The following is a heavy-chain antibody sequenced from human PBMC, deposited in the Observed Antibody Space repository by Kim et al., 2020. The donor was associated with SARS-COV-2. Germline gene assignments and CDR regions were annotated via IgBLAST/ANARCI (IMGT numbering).Heavy chain of an antibody. V-gene: IGHV3-11*06. Sequence: GRFTISRDNAKNSLYLQMNSLRAEDTAVYYCAREKRRYYYDSSGSGSFDYWGQGTLVTVSS. J-gene: IGHJ4*02. D-gene: IGHD3-22*01. CDR3: AREKRRYYYDSSGSGSFDY.